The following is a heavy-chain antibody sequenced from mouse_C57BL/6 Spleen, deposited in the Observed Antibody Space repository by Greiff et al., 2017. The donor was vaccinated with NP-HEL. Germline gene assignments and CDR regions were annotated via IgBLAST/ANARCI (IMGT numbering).Heavy chain of an antibody. Sequence: VQLKQSGPELVKPGASVKISCKASGYSFTDYNMNWVKQSNGKSLEWIGVINPNYGTTSYNQKFKGKATLTVDQSSSTAYMKLNSLTSEDSAVYYCARGDYGSSPWFAYWGQGTLVTVSA. D-gene: IGHD1-1*01. V-gene: IGHV1-39*01. J-gene: IGHJ3*01. CDR3: ARGDYGSSPWFAY. CDR1: GYSFTDYN. CDR2: INPNYGTT.